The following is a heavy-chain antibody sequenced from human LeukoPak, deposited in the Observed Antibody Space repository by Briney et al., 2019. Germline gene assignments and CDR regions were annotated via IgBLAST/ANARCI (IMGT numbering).Heavy chain of an antibody. Sequence: GGSLRLSCAASGFTFSSYAMSWVREAPGRGLEWVSAISGSGGSAYYADSVKGRFTISRDNSKNTLYLQTNSLRAEDTAVYYCAKGQLDPNWFDPWGQGTLVTVSS. CDR2: ISGSGGSA. J-gene: IGHJ5*02. D-gene: IGHD6-13*01. V-gene: IGHV3-23*01. CDR3: AKGQLDPNWFDP. CDR1: GFTFSSYA.